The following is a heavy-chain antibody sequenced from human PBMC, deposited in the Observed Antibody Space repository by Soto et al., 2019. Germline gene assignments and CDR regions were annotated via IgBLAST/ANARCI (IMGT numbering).Heavy chain of an antibody. CDR2: INPNSGGT. Sequence: ASVKVSCKASGYTFTGYYMHWVRQAPGQGLEWMGWINPNSGGTNYAQKFQGWVTMTRDTSISTAYMELSRLRSDDTAVYYCARSGTTGTTEDYCYGMDVWGQGTTVTVSS. J-gene: IGHJ6*02. CDR3: ARSGTTGTTEDYCYGMDV. D-gene: IGHD1-1*01. CDR1: GYTFTGYY. V-gene: IGHV1-2*04.